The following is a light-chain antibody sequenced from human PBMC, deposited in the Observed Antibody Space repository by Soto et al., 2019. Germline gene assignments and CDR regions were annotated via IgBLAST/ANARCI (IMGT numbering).Light chain of an antibody. CDR2: AAS. V-gene: IGKV1-39*01. CDR1: QSINTY. J-gene: IGKJ3*01. Sequence: DIQMTQSPSSLSASVGDRVTITCRASQSINTYLHWYQHKPGIAPKLLIYAASNLPSGVPSRFIGSGSGTHFTLTISSLQPDDFASYSCQQTYSTPSTFGPGTKVDV. CDR3: QQTYSTPST.